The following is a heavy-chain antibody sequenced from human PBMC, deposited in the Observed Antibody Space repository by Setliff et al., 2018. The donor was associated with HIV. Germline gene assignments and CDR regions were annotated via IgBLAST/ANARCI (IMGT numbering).Heavy chain of an antibody. V-gene: IGHV4-59*08. CDR1: GGSMSSHY. Sequence: PSETLSLTCTVSGGSMSSHYWSWIRQPPGKGLELIGYIYYSGSTNYNPSLKSRVTISADTSKNQFSLNLSSVTAAETAVYYCARVGYHGSGRYSFDYWGQGTLVTVSS. D-gene: IGHD3-10*01. CDR2: IYYSGST. CDR3: ARVGYHGSGRYSFDY. J-gene: IGHJ4*02.